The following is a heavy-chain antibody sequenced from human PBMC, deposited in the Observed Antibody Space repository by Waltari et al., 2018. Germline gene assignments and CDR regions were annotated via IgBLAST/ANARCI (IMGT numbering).Heavy chain of an antibody. CDR1: GFTFSGCG. CDR2: IRYDGSDK. V-gene: IGHV3-30*02. Sequence: QVQLVESGGGVVQPGGSLRLYCAASGFTFSGCGMHWFRQAPGKGLGWVTFIRYDGSDKYYADFVKGRFSISRDNSKNTVSLQMNSLRPEDTAVYYCVSEGVAIPVHMSIFDYWGQGALVAVSS. CDR3: VSEGVAIPVHMSIFDY. J-gene: IGHJ4*02. D-gene: IGHD3-3*02.